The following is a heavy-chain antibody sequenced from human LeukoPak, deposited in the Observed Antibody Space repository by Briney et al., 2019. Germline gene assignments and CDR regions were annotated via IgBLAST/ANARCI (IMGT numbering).Heavy chain of an antibody. CDR3: ARDRADYWVVERYLDY. J-gene: IGHJ4*02. V-gene: IGHV1-18*01. CDR1: YTFTSYG. D-gene: IGHD3-9*01. Sequence: YTFTSYGXXXXXXAXXXXRXXXXXXSPYNGNTNYAQKLQGRGTMTTDTSTSTAYMQLRSLRSDDTAVYYCARDRADYWVVERYLDYWGQGTLVTVSS. CDR2: XSPYNGNT.